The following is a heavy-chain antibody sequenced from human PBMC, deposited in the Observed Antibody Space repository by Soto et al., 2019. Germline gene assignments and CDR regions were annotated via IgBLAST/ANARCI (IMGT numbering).Heavy chain of an antibody. CDR2: MNPNSGNT. CDR1: GYTFTSYD. CDR3: ASGGGTLFGVVTNWFDT. V-gene: IGHV1-8*01. D-gene: IGHD3-3*01. Sequence: ASVKVSCKASGYTFTSYDINWVRQATGQGLEWMGWMNPNSGNTGYAQKFQGRVTMTRNTSISTAYMELSSLRSEDTAVYYCASGGGTLFGVVTNWFDTWGQGTLVTVSS. J-gene: IGHJ5*02.